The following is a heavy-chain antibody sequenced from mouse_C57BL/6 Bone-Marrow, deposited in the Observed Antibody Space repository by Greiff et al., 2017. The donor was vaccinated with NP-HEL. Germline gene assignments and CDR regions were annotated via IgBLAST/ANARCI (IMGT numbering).Heavy chain of an antibody. Sequence: QVQLQQSGAELARPGASVKLSCKASGYTFTSYGISWVKQRTGQGLEWIGEIYPRSGNTYYNEKFKGKATLTADKSSSTAYMELRSLTSGDTAVYFCARGVLRYFDYWGQGTTLTVAS. V-gene: IGHV1-81*01. D-gene: IGHD1-1*01. J-gene: IGHJ2*01. CDR3: ARGVLRYFDY. CDR2: IYPRSGNT. CDR1: GYTFTSYG.